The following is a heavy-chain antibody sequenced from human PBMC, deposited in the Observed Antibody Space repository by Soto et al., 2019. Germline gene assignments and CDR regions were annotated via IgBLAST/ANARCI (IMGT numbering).Heavy chain of an antibody. Sequence: PGGSLRLSCAASGFTFSSYSMNWVRQAPGKGLEWVSSISSSSSYIYYADSVKGRFTISRDNAKNSLYLQMNSLRAEDTAVYYCASSVYSSSWYLVDYWGRGTLVTAPQ. V-gene: IGHV3-21*01. D-gene: IGHD6-13*01. J-gene: IGHJ4*02. CDR2: ISSSSSYI. CDR1: GFTFSSYS. CDR3: ASSVYSSSWYLVDY.